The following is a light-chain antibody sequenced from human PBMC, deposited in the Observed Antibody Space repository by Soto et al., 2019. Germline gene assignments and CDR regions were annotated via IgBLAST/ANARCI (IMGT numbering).Light chain of an antibody. CDR3: SSYTSSSTRV. CDR2: DVN. V-gene: IGLV2-14*01. CDR1: SSDVGGYNY. J-gene: IGLJ1*01. Sequence: QSALTQPASVSGSPGQSITISCTGTSSDVGGYNYVSWYQQNPGKAPKLIIYDVNNRPSGVSYRFSGSKSGNTASLTIYGLQAEDEADYYCSSYTSSSTRVFGTGTKVTVL.